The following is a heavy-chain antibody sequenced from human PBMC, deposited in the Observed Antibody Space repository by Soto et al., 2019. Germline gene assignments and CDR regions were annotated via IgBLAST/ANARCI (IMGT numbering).Heavy chain of an antibody. J-gene: IGHJ4*02. CDR2: INPNSGGT. Sequence: GASVKVSCKASGYTFTGYYMHWVRQAPGQGLEWMGWINPNSGGTNYAQKFQGWVTMTRDTSISTAYMELSRLRSDDTAVYYCARAKDGSGGLDFDYWGQGTLVTVSS. CDR1: GYTFTGYY. D-gene: IGHD5-12*01. V-gene: IGHV1-2*04. CDR3: ARAKDGSGGLDFDY.